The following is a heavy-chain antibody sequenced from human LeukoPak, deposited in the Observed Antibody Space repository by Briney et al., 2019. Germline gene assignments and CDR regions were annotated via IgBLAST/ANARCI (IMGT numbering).Heavy chain of an antibody. CDR2: IYYSGST. J-gene: IGHJ5*02. V-gene: IGHV4-59*01. Sequence: SETLSLTCAVYGGSFSGYYWSWIRQPPGKGLEWIGYIYYSGSTNYNPSLKSRVTISVDTSKNQFSLKLSSVTAADTAVYYCARDFGNYYDSSGYYGFNWFDPWGQGTLVTVSS. D-gene: IGHD3-22*01. CDR1: GGSFSGYY. CDR3: ARDFGNYYDSSGYYGFNWFDP.